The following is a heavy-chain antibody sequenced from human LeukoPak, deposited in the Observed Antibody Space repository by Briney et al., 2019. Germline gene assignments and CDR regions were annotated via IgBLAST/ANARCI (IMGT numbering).Heavy chain of an antibody. CDR3: ARNSYGYGLDFDY. Sequence: YPSETMSLTCTVAGGSISSYYWSWIRQPAGKGLEWIGRIYISGTTNYNPSLKSRVTISVDTSKNQFSLKLSSVTAADTAVYYCARNSYGYGLDFDYWGQGTLVTVSS. D-gene: IGHD5-18*01. V-gene: IGHV4-4*07. CDR1: GGSISSYY. CDR2: IYISGTT. J-gene: IGHJ4*02.